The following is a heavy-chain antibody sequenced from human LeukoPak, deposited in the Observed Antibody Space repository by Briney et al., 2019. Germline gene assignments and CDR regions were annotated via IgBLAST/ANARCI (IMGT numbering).Heavy chain of an antibody. CDR2: ISAYNGDT. CDR1: GYTFTSYG. D-gene: IGHD6-13*01. Sequence: ASVKVSCKASGYTFTSYGINWVRQAPGQGLEWMGWISAYNGDTNYAQKFQGRVTITADESTSTAYMELRSLRSDDTAVYYCARANGIAAAGKFDYWGQGTLVTVSS. CDR3: ARANGIAAAGKFDY. J-gene: IGHJ4*02. V-gene: IGHV1-18*01.